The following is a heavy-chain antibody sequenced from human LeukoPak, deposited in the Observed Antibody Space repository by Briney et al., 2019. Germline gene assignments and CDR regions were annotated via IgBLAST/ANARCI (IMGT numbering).Heavy chain of an antibody. Sequence: GGSLRLFCAASGLTFSSYAMSWVRQAPGKGLEWVSVTSGIGCSTYYTLSVKGRFTISRDNSKNTLYLQMNSVRAEETDVYYCAKSDEPGTVAFYYYGMDVWGQGTTVTVSS. D-gene: IGHD4-23*01. CDR1: GLTFSSYA. J-gene: IGHJ6*02. V-gene: IGHV3-23*01. CDR2: TSGIGCST. CDR3: AKSDEPGTVAFYYYGMDV.